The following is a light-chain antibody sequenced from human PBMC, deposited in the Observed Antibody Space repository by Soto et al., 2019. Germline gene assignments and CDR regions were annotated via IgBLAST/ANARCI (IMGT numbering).Light chain of an antibody. J-gene: IGLJ2*01. CDR1: SSDVGGYNY. V-gene: IGLV2-14*01. CDR2: DVS. CDR3: SSYTSSSTYVV. Sequence: QSVLTKPASVSGSPGQSITISFTGTSSDVGGYNYVSWYQQHPGKAPKLMIYDVSNRPSGVSNRFSGSKSGNTASLTISGLQAEDEADYYCSSYTSSSTYVVFGGGTKLTVL.